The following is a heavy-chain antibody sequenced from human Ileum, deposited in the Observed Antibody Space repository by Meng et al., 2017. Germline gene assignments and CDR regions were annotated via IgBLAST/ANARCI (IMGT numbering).Heavy chain of an antibody. CDR2: IKQDGSHK. CDR1: GFTFSSYG. CDR3: VRDFNEYDRSGYPDWFDS. V-gene: IGHV3-7*01. J-gene: IGHJ5*01. D-gene: IGHD3-22*01. Sequence: GESLKISCAASGFTFSSYGMHWVRQAPGKGLEWAASIKQDGSHKYYVDSVKGRFTISRDNAKKSLYLQMNSLRAEDTAVYYCVRDFNEYDRSGYPDWFDSWGQGNLVTGSS.